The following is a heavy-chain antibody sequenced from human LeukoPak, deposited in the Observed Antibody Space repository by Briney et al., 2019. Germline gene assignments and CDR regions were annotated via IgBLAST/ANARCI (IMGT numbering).Heavy chain of an antibody. Sequence: SETLSLTCTVSGGSISSSSYYWGWIRQPPGTGLEWIGSIYYSGSTYYNPSLKSRVTISVDTSKNQFSLKLSSVTAADTAVYYCARRNTGTDAFDIWGQGTMVTVSS. CDR1: GGSISSSSYY. V-gene: IGHV4-39*01. D-gene: IGHD4-17*01. CDR3: ARRNTGTDAFDI. J-gene: IGHJ3*02. CDR2: IYYSGST.